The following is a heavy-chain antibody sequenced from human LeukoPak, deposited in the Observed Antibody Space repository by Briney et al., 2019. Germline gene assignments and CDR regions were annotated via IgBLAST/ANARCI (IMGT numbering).Heavy chain of an antibody. CDR3: ARVGYCSGGSCPDWYFDL. CDR1: GFTFSSYW. D-gene: IGHD2-15*01. CDR2: INGDESST. V-gene: IGHV3-74*01. J-gene: IGHJ2*01. Sequence: PGGSLRLSCAAFGFTFSSYWMHWVRQAPGKGLVWVSRINGDESSTSYADSVKGRFTISRDNAKNTLYLQMSSLRAEDTAVYYCARVGYCSGGSCPDWYFDLWGRGTLASVSS.